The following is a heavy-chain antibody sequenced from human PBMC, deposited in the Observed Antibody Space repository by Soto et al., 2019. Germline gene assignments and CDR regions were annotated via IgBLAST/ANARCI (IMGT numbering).Heavy chain of an antibody. V-gene: IGHV4-34*01. CDR1: GGSFSGYY. J-gene: IGHJ6*03. CDR3: AGVGDFWSGYPPLIYYMDV. D-gene: IGHD3-3*01. Sequence: QVQLQQWGAGLLKPSETLSLTCAVYGGSFSGYYWSWIRQPPGKGLEWIGEINHSGSTNYNPSLKSRVTISVDTSKIQFSMKQSSVTAADTAVYYCAGVGDFWSGYPPLIYYMDVWGKGTTVAVSS. CDR2: INHSGST.